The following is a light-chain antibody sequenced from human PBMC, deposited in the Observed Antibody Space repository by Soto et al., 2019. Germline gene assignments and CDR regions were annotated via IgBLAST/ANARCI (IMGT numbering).Light chain of an antibody. CDR1: QSIYSK. V-gene: IGKV3-15*01. CDR3: LQYNNLWA. J-gene: IGKJ1*01. Sequence: ILMTQSPATLSVSPGERATLSCRASQSIYSKIAWYQQRPGKAPRLLIYRASTRATGVPARFSGSGSGTEFPLTISSLQAEDFTDYSCLQYNNLWAFGQGTKVEIK. CDR2: RAS.